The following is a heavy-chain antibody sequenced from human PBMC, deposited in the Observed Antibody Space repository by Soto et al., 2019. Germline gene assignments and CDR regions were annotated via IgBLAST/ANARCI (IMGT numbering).Heavy chain of an antibody. D-gene: IGHD4-4*01. Sequence: SETLSLTCTVSGCSISSYYWSWIRQPPGKGLEWIGYIYYSGSTNYNPSLKSRVTISVDTSKNQFSLKLSSVTAADTAVYYCARVPRRTRQARPGIQYNWFDLWDQGALVTVSS. CDR2: IYYSGST. CDR1: GCSISSYY. CDR3: ARVPRRTRQARPGIQYNWFDL. J-gene: IGHJ5*02. V-gene: IGHV4-59*01.